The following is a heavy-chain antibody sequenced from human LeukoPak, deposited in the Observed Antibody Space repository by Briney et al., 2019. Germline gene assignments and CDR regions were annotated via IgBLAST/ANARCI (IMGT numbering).Heavy chain of an antibody. J-gene: IGHJ4*02. V-gene: IGHV3-23*01. CDR2: ISGSGGST. Sequence: GGSLRLSCAASGFTFSSYAMSWVRQAPGKGLEWVSAISGSGGSTYYADSVKGRFTISRDNSKSTLYLQMNSLRAEDTAVYYCAKHVDDSSGYYSFDYWGQGTLVTVSS. CDR3: AKHVDDSSGYYSFDY. D-gene: IGHD3-22*01. CDR1: GFTFSSYA.